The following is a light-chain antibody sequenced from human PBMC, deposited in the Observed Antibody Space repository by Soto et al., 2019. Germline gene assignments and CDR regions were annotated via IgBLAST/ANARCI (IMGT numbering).Light chain of an antibody. CDR1: QSVSSK. Sequence: EIVMTQSPATLSVSPGERATLSCRASQSVSSKLAWYQQKPGQAPRVLIFGASTRATGIPARFSGSGSGTEFTLYISSLQSEDFAVYYCQHYNDWPPTWTFGQGTRVEIK. J-gene: IGKJ1*01. CDR3: QHYNDWPPTWT. V-gene: IGKV3-15*01. CDR2: GAS.